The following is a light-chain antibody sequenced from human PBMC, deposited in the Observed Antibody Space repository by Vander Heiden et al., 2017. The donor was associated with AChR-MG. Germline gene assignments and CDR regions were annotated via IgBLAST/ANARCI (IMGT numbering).Light chain of an antibody. CDR1: QSISSY. CDR2: AAS. CDR3: QQSDSTLRT. J-gene: IGKJ2*01. V-gene: IGKV1-39*01. Sequence: DIQMTQSPSSLSASVGDRVTITCRASQSISSYLNWYQQKPGKAPKLLIYAASSLQSGVPSRFSGSGSGTDFTLTISSLQPEDFATYYCQQSDSTLRTFGQGTNLEIK.